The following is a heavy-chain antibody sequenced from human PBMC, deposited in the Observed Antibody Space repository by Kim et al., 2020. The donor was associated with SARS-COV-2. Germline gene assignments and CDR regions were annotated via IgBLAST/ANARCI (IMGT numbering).Heavy chain of an antibody. Sequence: GGSLRLSCAASGFTFSSYSMNWVRQAPGKGLEWVSSISSSSSYIYYADSVKGRFTISRDNAKNSLYLQMNSLRAEDTAVYYCARGAPRGYSYGRDYWGQGTLVTVSS. J-gene: IGHJ4*02. D-gene: IGHD5-18*01. V-gene: IGHV3-21*01. CDR2: ISSSSSYI. CDR3: ARGAPRGYSYGRDY. CDR1: GFTFSSYS.